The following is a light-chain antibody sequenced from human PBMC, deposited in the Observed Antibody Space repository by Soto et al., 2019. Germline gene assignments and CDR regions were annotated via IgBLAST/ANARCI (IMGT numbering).Light chain of an antibody. CDR2: GVS. CDR3: QQYGDTPPNA. CDR1: QTIISNY. J-gene: IGKJ2*01. V-gene: IGKV3-20*01. Sequence: DIVLTQSPGTLSLSPGERATLSCRASQTIISNYLAWYQQKPGQAPRVLIHGVSSRATGIPDRFSGSGSGTDFTLTISRLEPEDFAVYFCQQYGDTPPNAFGQGTMVEIK.